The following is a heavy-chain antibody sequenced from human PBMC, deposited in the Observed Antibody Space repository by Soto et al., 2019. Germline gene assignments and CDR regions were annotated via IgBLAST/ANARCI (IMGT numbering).Heavy chain of an antibody. CDR3: ARDRSSGYDQPCYYYYGMDV. V-gene: IGHV3-11*01. CDR2: ISSSGSTI. CDR1: GFTFSDYY. Sequence: AGGSLRLSCAASGFTFSDYYMSWILQAPGKGLEWVSYISSSGSTIYYADSVKGRFTISRDNAKNSLYLQMNSLRAEDTAVYYCARDRSSGYDQPCYYYYGMDVWGQGTTVTVSS. J-gene: IGHJ6*02. D-gene: IGHD5-12*01.